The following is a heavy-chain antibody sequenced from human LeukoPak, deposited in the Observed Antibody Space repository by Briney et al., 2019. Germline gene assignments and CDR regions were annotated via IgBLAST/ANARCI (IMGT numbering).Heavy chain of an antibody. CDR3: VRDRSGSSEGQFDY. D-gene: IGHD6-19*01. CDR2: IYSGGNT. Sequence: SGGSLRLSCAVSGFSVSSTSMNWVRQAPGKGLEWVSIIYSGGNTYYGESVKGRFTISRDSSKNTLYLQMNSLRAEDTAVYYCVRDRSGSSEGQFDYWGQGTLVTVSS. V-gene: IGHV3-53*01. J-gene: IGHJ4*02. CDR1: GFSVSSTS.